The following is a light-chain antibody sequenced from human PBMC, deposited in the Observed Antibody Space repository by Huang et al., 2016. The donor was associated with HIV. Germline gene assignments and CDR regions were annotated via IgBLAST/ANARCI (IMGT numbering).Light chain of an antibody. CDR1: QSVNSY. Sequence: ETVLTQSPATLSLSPGERATLSCRASQSVNSYLTWYQQKPGQAPRLLIYDASSRAPGIPARFSGSGSGTDFTLTISSLEPEDFAVYYCQQRNNWPPITFGQGTRLEMK. CDR3: QQRNNWPPIT. V-gene: IGKV3-11*01. J-gene: IGKJ5*01. CDR2: DAS.